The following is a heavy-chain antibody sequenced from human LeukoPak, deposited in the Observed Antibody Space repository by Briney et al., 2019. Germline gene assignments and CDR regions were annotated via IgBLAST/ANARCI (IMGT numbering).Heavy chain of an antibody. Sequence: GGSLRLSCAASGFTFNTYWMHWVRQAPGKGLVWVSHINSDGSATTYADSVKGRFTISRDNAKNTLYLQMGSLRADDMAVYYCARVSTNDRRNAFDIWGQGTMVTVSS. CDR2: INSDGSAT. D-gene: IGHD2-8*01. CDR3: ARVSTNDRRNAFDI. CDR1: GFTFNTYW. V-gene: IGHV3-74*03. J-gene: IGHJ3*02.